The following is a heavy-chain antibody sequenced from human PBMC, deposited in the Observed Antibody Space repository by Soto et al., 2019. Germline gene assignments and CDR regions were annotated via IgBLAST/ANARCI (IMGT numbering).Heavy chain of an antibody. J-gene: IGHJ4*02. D-gene: IGHD1-26*01. CDR1: GGSMSSSNW. CDR3: AKVLWDLLSHFHY. V-gene: IGHV4-4*02. Sequence: SDTVSLTCTVSGGSMSSSNWWNWVSQPPGKGLEWIGETHHSGRTNYNPSLKSRVTISRDNSKNTLYLQMHSLRAEDTALYYCAKVLWDLLSHFHYWGQGTLVTVSS. CDR2: THHSGRT.